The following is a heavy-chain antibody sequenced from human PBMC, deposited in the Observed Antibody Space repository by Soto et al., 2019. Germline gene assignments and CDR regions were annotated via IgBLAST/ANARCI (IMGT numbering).Heavy chain of an antibody. V-gene: IGHV4-34*01. CDR2: INHSGST. CDR3: ARGNYYDFWSGYYRWFDP. D-gene: IGHD3-3*01. J-gene: IGHJ5*02. CDR1: GGSFSGYY. Sequence: SETLSLTCAVYGGSFSGYYWSWIRQPPGKGLEWIGEINHSGSTNYNPSLKSRVTISVDTSKNQFSLKLSSVTAADTAVYYCARGNYYDFWSGYYRWFDPWGQGTLVTVS.